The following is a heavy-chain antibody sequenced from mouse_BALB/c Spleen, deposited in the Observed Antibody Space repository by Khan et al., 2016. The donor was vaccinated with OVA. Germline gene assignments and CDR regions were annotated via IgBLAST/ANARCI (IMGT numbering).Heavy chain of an antibody. J-gene: IGHJ2*01. Sequence: EVQLQESGPGLVKPSQSLSLTCTVTGYSITSDYAWNWIRQFPGNKLEWMGYISYSGRTSYNPSLKSRISITRDTSKNQFFLQLNSVTTEDTATYFCARLVTITTVVATDFDYWGQGTTLTVSS. CDR3: ARLVTITTVVATDFDY. D-gene: IGHD1-1*01. CDR2: ISYSGRT. V-gene: IGHV3-2*02. CDR1: GYSITSDYA.